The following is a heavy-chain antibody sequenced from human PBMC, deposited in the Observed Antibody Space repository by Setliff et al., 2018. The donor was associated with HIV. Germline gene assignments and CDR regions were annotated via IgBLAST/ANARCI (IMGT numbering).Heavy chain of an antibody. D-gene: IGHD5-18*01. Sequence: SLRLSCAVSGFTFSSYSMNWVRQAPGKGLEWVSSISSSSDYIYYADSVEGRFIISRDNAKNSLCLQMNSLRAEDTAVYYCARDFRIQLWLRSPFDYWGQGTLVTVSS. CDR3: ARDFRIQLWLRSPFDY. J-gene: IGHJ4*02. V-gene: IGHV3-21*01. CDR1: GFTFSSYS. CDR2: ISSSSDYI.